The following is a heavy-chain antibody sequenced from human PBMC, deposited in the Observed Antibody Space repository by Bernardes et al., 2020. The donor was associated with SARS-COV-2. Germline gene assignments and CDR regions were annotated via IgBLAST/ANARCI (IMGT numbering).Heavy chain of an antibody. V-gene: IGHV4-59*01. CDR3: AGCEDYDFWDFGLDV. D-gene: IGHD3-3*01. CDR2: IYYSGST. CDR1: GGSISSYY. J-gene: IGHJ6*02. Sequence: SETLSLTCTVSGGSISSYYWSWIRQPPGKGLEWIGYIYYSGSTNYNPSLKSRVTISVDTSKNQFSLKLSSVTAADTAVYYCAGCEDYDFWDFGLDVWGQGTTVTVSS.